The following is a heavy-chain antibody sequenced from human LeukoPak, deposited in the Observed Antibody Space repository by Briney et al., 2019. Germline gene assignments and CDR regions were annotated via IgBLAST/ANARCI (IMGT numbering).Heavy chain of an antibody. CDR1: GDSISSSSYY. CDR3: ARRAASSAAVGY. J-gene: IGHJ4*02. CDR2: MYSDGTT. D-gene: IGHD6-19*01. V-gene: IGHV4-39*01. Sequence: PSETLSLTCTVSGDSISSSSYYWGWIRPPPGKGLEWIGSMYSDGTTFYHPSLKRRVTISVSTSKNQFSLNATSMTAADTAVYYCARRAASSAAVGYWGQGSLVTVSS.